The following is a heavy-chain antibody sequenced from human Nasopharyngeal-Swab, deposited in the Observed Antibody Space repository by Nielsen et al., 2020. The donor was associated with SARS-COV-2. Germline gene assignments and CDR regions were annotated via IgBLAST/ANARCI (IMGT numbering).Heavy chain of an antibody. J-gene: IGHJ6*03. Sequence: SCAISGDSVSSNSAAWNWIRQSPSRGLEWLGRTYYRSKWYNDYAVSVKSRITINPDTSKNQFSLQLNSVTPEDTAAYYCARDTSSSWYYYYYMDVWGKGTTVTVSS. CDR3: ARDTSSSWYYYYYMDV. CDR1: GDSVSSNSAA. V-gene: IGHV6-1*01. D-gene: IGHD6-13*01. CDR2: TYYRSKWYN.